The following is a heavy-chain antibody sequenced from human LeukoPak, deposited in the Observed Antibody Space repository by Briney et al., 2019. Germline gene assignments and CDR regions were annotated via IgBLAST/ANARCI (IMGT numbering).Heavy chain of an antibody. CDR2: IWYDGSNK. D-gene: IGHD4-17*01. CDR1: GFTFSSHA. Sequence: PGGSLRLSCAASGFTFSSHAMSWVRQAPGKGLEWVAVIWYDGSNKYYADSVRGRFTISRDNSKNTLYPQMNSLRAEDTAVYSCARDNGDSGRAFDIWGQGTMVTVSS. J-gene: IGHJ3*02. CDR3: ARDNGDSGRAFDI. V-gene: IGHV3-33*08.